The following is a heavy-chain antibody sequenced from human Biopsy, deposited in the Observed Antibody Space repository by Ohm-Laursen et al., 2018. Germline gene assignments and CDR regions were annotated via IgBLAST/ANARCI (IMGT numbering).Heavy chain of an antibody. D-gene: IGHD6-19*01. J-gene: IGHJ4*02. CDR2: INPSGSTT. CDR1: GYSFTSYY. Sequence: SVKVSCKASGYSFTSYYMHWVRQAPGQGLEWMGMINPSGSTTSYPQIFQGRVAMTRDTSKSTVYMELSSLRSADTAVYFCARNTGWYGDLYYFDYWGQGTLVTVSS. CDR3: ARNTGWYGDLYYFDY. V-gene: IGHV1-46*01.